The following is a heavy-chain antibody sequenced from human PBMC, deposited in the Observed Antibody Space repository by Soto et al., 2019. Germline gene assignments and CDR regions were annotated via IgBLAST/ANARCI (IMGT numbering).Heavy chain of an antibody. V-gene: IGHV3-11*01. Sequence: PGGSLRLSCAASGFTFSDYYISWIRQAPGKGLEWVSYISSSGSTIYYADSVKGRFTISRDNAKNSLYLQMSSLRAEDTAVYYCARIRDYGDYHDAFDIWGQGTMVTVSS. CDR2: ISSSGSTI. J-gene: IGHJ3*02. CDR1: GFTFSDYY. CDR3: ARIRDYGDYHDAFDI. D-gene: IGHD4-17*01.